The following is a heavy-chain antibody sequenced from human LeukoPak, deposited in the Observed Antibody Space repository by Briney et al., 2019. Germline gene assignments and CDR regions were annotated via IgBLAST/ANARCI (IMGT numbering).Heavy chain of an antibody. CDR3: ARGISYYGSGSFDYYYYYMDV. J-gene: IGHJ6*03. D-gene: IGHD3-10*01. CDR1: GFTFSSYG. CDR2: IRYDGSNK. Sequence: PGGSLRLSCAASGFTFSSYGMHWVRQAPGKGLEWVAFIRYDGSNKYYADSVKGRFTISRDNSKNTLYLQMNSLRAEDTAVYYCARGISYYGSGSFDYYYYYMDVWGKGTTVTVSS. V-gene: IGHV3-30*02.